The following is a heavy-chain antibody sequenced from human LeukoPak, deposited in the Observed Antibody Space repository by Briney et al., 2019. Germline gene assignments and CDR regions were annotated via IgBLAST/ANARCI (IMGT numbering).Heavy chain of an antibody. CDR1: GFTFSSYG. CDR3: ARSTYCGAECYAALCY. V-gene: IGHV3-48*02. D-gene: IGHD2-21*01. Sequence: PGGSLRLSCAASGFTFSSYGMNWVRQAPGKGLEWVSYISSSNNTIYYADSVKGRFTISRDNAKNSLYLQMNSLRDEDTAVYYCARSTYCGAECYAALCYWGQGTPVTVSS. J-gene: IGHJ4*02. CDR2: ISSSNNTI.